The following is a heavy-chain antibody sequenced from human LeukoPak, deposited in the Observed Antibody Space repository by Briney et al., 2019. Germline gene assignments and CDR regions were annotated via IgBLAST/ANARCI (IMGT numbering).Heavy chain of an antibody. CDR3: ARDTAGYSSSWSIDY. V-gene: IGHV1-69*06. CDR2: IIPIFGTA. D-gene: IGHD6-13*01. Sequence: ASVKVSCKASGYTFTSYAMHWVRQAPGQRLEWMGGIIPIFGTANYAQKFQGRVTITADKSTSTAYMELSSLGSEDTAVYYCARDTAGYSSSWSIDYWGQGTLVTVSS. CDR1: GYTFTSYA. J-gene: IGHJ4*02.